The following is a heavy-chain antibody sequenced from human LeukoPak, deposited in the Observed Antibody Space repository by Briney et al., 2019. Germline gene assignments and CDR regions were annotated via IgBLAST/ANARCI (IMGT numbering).Heavy chain of an antibody. Sequence: GGSLRLSCAASGFTFSSYGMHWVRQAPGKGLEWVAVISYDGSNKYYADSVKGRFTISRDNSKNTLYLQMNSLRAEDTAVYYCAKDHYYDSSGYPGNYFDYWGQGTLVTVFS. CDR1: GFTFSSYG. CDR3: AKDHYYDSSGYPGNYFDY. V-gene: IGHV3-30*18. CDR2: ISYDGSNK. D-gene: IGHD3-22*01. J-gene: IGHJ4*02.